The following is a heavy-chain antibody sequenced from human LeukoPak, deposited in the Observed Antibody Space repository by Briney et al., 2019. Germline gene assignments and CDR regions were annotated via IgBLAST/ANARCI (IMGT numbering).Heavy chain of an antibody. CDR2: ISYDGSNK. V-gene: IGHV3-30-3*01. J-gene: IGHJ4*02. D-gene: IGHD3-22*01. CDR1: GFTFSSYA. Sequence: PGGSLRLSCAASGFTFSSYAMHWVRQAPGKGLEWVAVISYDGSNKYYADSVKGRFTISRDNSKNTLYLQMNSLRAEDTAVYYCARGYYDSSGYPLSDYWGQGTLVTVSS. CDR3: ARGYYDSSGYPLSDY.